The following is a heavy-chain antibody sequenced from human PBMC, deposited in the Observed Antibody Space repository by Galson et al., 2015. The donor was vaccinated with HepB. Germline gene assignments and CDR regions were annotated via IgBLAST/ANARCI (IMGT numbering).Heavy chain of an antibody. V-gene: IGHV1-69*02. CDR2: IIPILGIA. J-gene: IGHJ3*02. CDR1: GGTFSSYT. D-gene: IGHD3-10*01. CDR3: ASWGGVRGVTPLDAFDI. Sequence: SVKVSCKASGGTFSSYTISWVRQAPGQGLEWMGRIIPILGIANYAQKFQGRVTITADKSTSTAYMELSSLRSEDTAVYYCASWGGVRGVTPLDAFDIWGQGTMVTVSS.